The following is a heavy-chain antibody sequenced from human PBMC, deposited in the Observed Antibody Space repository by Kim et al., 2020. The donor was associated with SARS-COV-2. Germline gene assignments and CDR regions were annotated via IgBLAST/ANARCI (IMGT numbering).Heavy chain of an antibody. J-gene: IGHJ6*02. CDR2: IWCDGSNK. CDR3: AKWMNVVEELFFSHRTDYYYYYGMDV. V-gene: IGHV3-33*06. CDR1: GFTFSSYG. Sequence: GGSLRLSCAASGFTFSSYGMHWVRQAPGKGLEWVAVIWCDGSNKYYADSVKGRFTISRDNSKNSLYLQMNSLRAEDTAVYYCAKWMNVVEELFFSHRTDYYYYYGMDVWGQGTTVTVSS. D-gene: IGHD3-10*01.